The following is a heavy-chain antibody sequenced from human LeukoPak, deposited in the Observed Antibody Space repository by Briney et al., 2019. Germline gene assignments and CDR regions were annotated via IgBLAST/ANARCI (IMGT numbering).Heavy chain of an antibody. V-gene: IGHV3-7*01. Sequence: GSLRLSCSASGFTFSYYWMMWVRPAPGKGLEWVGNIRQDDSEKNYVDSVKGRFTISRDNAKFSLYLQMNSLRAEDTAIYYCATDRKVGTWDPRFNYWGQGTLVTVSS. D-gene: IGHD4-23*01. CDR2: IRQDDSEK. CDR1: GFTFSYYW. J-gene: IGHJ4*02. CDR3: ATDRKVGTWDPRFNY.